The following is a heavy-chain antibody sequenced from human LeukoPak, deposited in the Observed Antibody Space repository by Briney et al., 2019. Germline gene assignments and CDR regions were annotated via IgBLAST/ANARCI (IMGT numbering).Heavy chain of an antibody. Sequence: GGSLRLSCAASGFTFSSYAMHWVRQAPGKGLEWAAVISYDGSNKYYADSAKGRFTISRDNSKNTLYLQMNSLRAEDTAVYYCARRGNCSSTSCLNWFDPWGQGTLVTVSS. J-gene: IGHJ5*02. CDR3: ARRGNCSSTSCLNWFDP. CDR1: GFTFSSYA. D-gene: IGHD2-2*01. CDR2: ISYDGSNK. V-gene: IGHV3-30-3*01.